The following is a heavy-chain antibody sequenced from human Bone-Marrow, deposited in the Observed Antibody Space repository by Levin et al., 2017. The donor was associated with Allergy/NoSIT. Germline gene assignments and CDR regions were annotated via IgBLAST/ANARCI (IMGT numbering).Heavy chain of an antibody. Sequence: SSETLSLTCSVSGGSIGSHYWAWLRQPPGKGLEWIGCIYYSGHARYNASLKSRVTISIDTSKNQFSVELRSVTAADTAVYYCARDRDLKRPPEEGNWFDSWGQGTLVTV. V-gene: IGHV4-59*11. D-gene: IGHD6-25*01. CDR2: IYYSGHA. CDR3: ARDRDLKRPPEEGNWFDS. CDR1: GGSIGSHY. J-gene: IGHJ5*01.